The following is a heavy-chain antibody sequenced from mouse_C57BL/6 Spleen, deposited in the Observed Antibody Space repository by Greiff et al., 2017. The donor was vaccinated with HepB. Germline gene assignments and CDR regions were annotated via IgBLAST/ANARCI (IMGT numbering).Heavy chain of an antibody. CDR1: GFTFTDYY. J-gene: IGHJ2*01. D-gene: IGHD1-1*02. V-gene: IGHV7-3*01. CDR3: ARRVGGTFDY. CDR2: IRNKANGYTT. Sequence: EVKLEESGGGLVQPGGSLSLSCAASGFTFTDYYMSWVRQPPGKALEWLGFIRNKANGYTTEYSASVKGRFTISRDNSQSILYLQMNALRAEDSATYYCARRVGGTFDYWGQGTTLTVSS.